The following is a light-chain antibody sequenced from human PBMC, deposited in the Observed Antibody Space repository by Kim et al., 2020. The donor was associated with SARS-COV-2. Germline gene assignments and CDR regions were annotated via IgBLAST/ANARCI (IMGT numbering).Light chain of an antibody. CDR1: SSDIGSYNS. Sequence: QAITISCAGTSSDIGSYNSVSWYQQHPGKAPKLMIYDVSNRPSGVSTRFSGYKSGNAASLTISGLQAEDEADYYCSSYASSSTPYVFGTGTKVTVL. V-gene: IGLV2-14*03. CDR3: SSYASSSTPYV. CDR2: DVS. J-gene: IGLJ1*01.